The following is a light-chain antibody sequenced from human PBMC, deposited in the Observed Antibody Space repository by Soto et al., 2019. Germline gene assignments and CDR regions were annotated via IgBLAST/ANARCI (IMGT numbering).Light chain of an antibody. CDR1: ENISTK. Sequence: EIVMTQFPATLSVSPGERATLSCRASENISTKLAWYQQKDGQAPRLLIFDASTRATGIPARFSSSGSETEFTLTISSLQSEDFAVYYCQQYHNWPPITFGGGTKVEIK. J-gene: IGKJ4*01. CDR3: QQYHNWPPIT. V-gene: IGKV3-15*01. CDR2: DAS.